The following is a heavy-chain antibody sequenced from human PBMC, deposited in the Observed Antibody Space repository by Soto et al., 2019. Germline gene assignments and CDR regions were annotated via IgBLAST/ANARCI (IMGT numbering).Heavy chain of an antibody. Sequence: EVQLLESGGGLVQPGGSLRLSCAGSGFTFINHAMNWVRQAPGKGLEWVSSISGGGDATFFGDSVRGRFTISRDNSKNPVPLQMNSLGVDDTAVYYCARKILGSTSRPNYWYFDLWGRCTLVTVSS. CDR1: GFTFINHA. J-gene: IGHJ2*01. D-gene: IGHD2-2*01. CDR3: ARKILGSTSRPNYWYFDL. V-gene: IGHV3-23*01. CDR2: ISGGGDAT.